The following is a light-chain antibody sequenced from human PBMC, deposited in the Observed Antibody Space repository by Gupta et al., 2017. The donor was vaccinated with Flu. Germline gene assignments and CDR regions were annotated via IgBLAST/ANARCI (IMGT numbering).Light chain of an antibody. V-gene: IGKV3-11*01. CDR3: QQHSNWPTWT. CDR2: DAS. Sequence: EIVLTQPPATLPLSPGERATLSCRASQSVSSYLSWYQQKPGQAPRRLIYDASNRAAGIPAKFSSSRSGTDFTLTISNREPEDFAVYYCQQHSNWPTWTFGQGTKVEIK. CDR1: QSVSSY. J-gene: IGKJ1*01.